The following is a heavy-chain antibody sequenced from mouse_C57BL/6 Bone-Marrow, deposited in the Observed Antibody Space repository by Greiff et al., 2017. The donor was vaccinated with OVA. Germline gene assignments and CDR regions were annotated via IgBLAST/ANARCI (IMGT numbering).Heavy chain of an antibody. Sequence: VQRVQSGAELVRPGASVTLSCKASGYTFTDYEMNWVKQSPVQGLEWIGAVDPENGGTAYNQKFKGKAILTADKSSSTAYMELRSLTSEDSAVYYYTGGYSNCYAMDYWGQGTSVTVSS. V-gene: IGHV1-15*01. CDR3: TGGYSNCYAMDY. D-gene: IGHD2-5*01. CDR2: VDPENGGT. J-gene: IGHJ4*01. CDR1: GYTFTDYE.